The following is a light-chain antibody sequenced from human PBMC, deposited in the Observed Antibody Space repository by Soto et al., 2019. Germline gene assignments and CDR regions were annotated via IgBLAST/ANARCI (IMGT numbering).Light chain of an antibody. CDR1: QSIHTS. Sequence: VLTQSPATLSLSPGARATLSCRASQSIHTSLAWYQQKSGKPPRLVLYDSTLRANGVPDRFGGSRAGTEFTPTINGLEPEDFAVYYCQQRNVWPPITFGQGTRLEIK. CDR3: QQRNVWPPIT. J-gene: IGKJ5*01. V-gene: IGKV3-11*01. CDR2: DST.